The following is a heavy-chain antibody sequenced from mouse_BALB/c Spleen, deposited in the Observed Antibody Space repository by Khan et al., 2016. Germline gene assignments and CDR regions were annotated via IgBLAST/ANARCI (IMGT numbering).Heavy chain of an antibody. J-gene: IGHJ4*01. D-gene: IGHD1-1*01. V-gene: IGHV1-9*01. CDR3: ARGYYGSTYYAMDY. Sequence: QLQLQQSGAELMKPGASVKISCKATGYTFSSYWIEWVKQRPGHGLEWIGEILPGSGSTNYNEKFKGKATFTADTSSNTAYMQLSSLTSEDSAVYYCARGYYGSTYYAMDYWGQGTSVTVSS. CDR2: ILPGSGST. CDR1: GYTFSSYW.